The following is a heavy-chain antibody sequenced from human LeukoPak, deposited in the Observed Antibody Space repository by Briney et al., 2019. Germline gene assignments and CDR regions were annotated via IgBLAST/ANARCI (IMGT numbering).Heavy chain of an antibody. D-gene: IGHD1-26*01. Sequence: GGSLRLSCVASGFTFSNYWMHWVRQDPLKGLVWVSRINSDGGTTGYADSVKGRFTISRDNAKNTLYLQMNSLRAEDTALYYCARGGTSGSLIYWGQGTLVTVSS. J-gene: IGHJ4*02. CDR2: INSDGGTT. CDR3: ARGGTSGSLIY. CDR1: GFTFSNYW. V-gene: IGHV3-74*01.